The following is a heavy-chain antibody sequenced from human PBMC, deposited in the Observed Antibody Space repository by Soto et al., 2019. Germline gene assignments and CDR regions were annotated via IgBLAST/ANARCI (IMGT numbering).Heavy chain of an antibody. Sequence: QVQLVQSGAEVKKPGSSVKVSCKASGDTFSNHTIRWVRQAPGQGREWMGRIIPMRGVANYAQKVQGRVTITADKSTSTAYMELSSLRSADTAVYYCARVASMGTVTKGYYYYMDVWGKGTTVTVSS. CDR1: GDTFSNHT. V-gene: IGHV1-69*04. D-gene: IGHD4-17*01. CDR2: IIPMRGVA. J-gene: IGHJ6*03. CDR3: ARVASMGTVTKGYYYYMDV.